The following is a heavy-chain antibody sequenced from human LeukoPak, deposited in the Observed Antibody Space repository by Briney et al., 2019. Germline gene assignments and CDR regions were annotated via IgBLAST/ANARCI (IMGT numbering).Heavy chain of an antibody. V-gene: IGHV1-2*02. CDR3: ARDSMTTTGIGFDC. J-gene: IGHJ4*02. D-gene: IGHD1-1*01. CDR2: INANTGAT. CDR1: GYSFTSYW. Sequence: GESLKISCKASGYSFTSYWIGWVRQAPGQGLEWMGWINANTGATRYAQNFQGRVTMTRDTSISTAYMELSRLRSDDTAVYYCARDSMTTTGIGFDCWGQGTLVTVSS.